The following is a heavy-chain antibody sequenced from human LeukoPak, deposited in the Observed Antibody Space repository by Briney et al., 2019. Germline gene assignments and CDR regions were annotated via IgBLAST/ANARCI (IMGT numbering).Heavy chain of an antibody. Sequence: TGGSLRLSCAAAGFAFSSYAMSWVRQAPGKGLEWVSAISGSGGSTYYADSVKGRFTISRDNSKNTLYLQMNSLRAEDTAVYYCAKAQGIVVVPNAFDIWGQGTMATVSS. CDR1: GFAFSSYA. J-gene: IGHJ3*02. V-gene: IGHV3-23*01. D-gene: IGHD3-22*01. CDR2: ISGSGGST. CDR3: AKAQGIVVVPNAFDI.